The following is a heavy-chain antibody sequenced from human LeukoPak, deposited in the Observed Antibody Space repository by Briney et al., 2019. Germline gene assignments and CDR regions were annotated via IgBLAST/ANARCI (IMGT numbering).Heavy chain of an antibody. J-gene: IGHJ4*02. CDR1: GYTFTVYY. V-gene: IGHV1-2*06. Sequence: ASVTVSCKTSGYTFTVYYMHWVRQAPGQGLEWMGRINPNSGGTNYAQKFQGRVTMTRDTSISTAYMELRSLRSDDTAVYYCAREGTVRYFDWYPSDYWGQGTLVTVSS. CDR3: AREGTVRYFDWYPSDY. CDR2: INPNSGGT. D-gene: IGHD3-9*01.